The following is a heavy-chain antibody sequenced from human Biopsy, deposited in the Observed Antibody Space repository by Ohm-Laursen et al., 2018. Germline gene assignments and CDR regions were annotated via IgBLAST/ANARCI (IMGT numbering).Heavy chain of an antibody. V-gene: IGHV1-2*02. CDR2: ISPNSGGT. J-gene: IGHJ2*01. Sequence: GASVKVSCKSSGYAVNDYFLHWLRQAPGQGPEWMGWISPNSGGTNYAQKFQGRVTMTTDTSTSTVYLELRRLISDDTAVYYCARDIMNRIAGLVARSDVFDLWGRGTLVTVSS. D-gene: IGHD3-16*01. CDR3: ARDIMNRIAGLVARSDVFDL. CDR1: GYAVNDYF.